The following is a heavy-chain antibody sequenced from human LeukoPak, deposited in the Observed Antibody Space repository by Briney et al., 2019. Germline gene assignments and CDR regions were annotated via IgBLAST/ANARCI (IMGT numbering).Heavy chain of an antibody. CDR3: ARDPGYCSSTSCYYYLDY. CDR2: ISGSGAST. CDR1: GYTLSTNA. V-gene: IGHV3-23*01. Sequence: GGSLRLSCLTSGYTLSTNAMSWVRQAPGKGLEWISGISGSGASTYYADSVKGRFTISRDDSRNTLYLQMNSLRAEDTAVYYCARDPGYCSSTSCYYYLDYWGQGTLVTVYS. J-gene: IGHJ4*02. D-gene: IGHD2-2*01.